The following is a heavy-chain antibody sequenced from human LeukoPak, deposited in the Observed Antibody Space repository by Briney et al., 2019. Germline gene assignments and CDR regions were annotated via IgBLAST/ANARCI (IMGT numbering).Heavy chain of an antibody. CDR1: GGSISSYY. CDR2: IYYSGST. Sequence: SGTLSLTCTVSGGSISSYYWSWIRQPPGKGLEWIGYIYYSGSTNYNPSLMSRVSISLGTSNIQFSLKLSSVSAAETTVYYCSRLMVRAVIDWFDHWGQGTLVTVSS. V-gene: IGHV4-59*01. J-gene: IGHJ5*02. D-gene: IGHD3-10*01. CDR3: SRLMVRAVIDWFDH.